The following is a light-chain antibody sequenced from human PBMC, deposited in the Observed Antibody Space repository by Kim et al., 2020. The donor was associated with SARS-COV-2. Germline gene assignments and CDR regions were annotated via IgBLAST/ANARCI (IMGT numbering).Light chain of an antibody. CDR3: SSYTDTNTLL. CDR2: AVS. Sequence: GQSVAISCTATGSDLGDYNSVSWFQQHPGKAPKLIIYAVSNRPSGVSNRFSGSKSGYTASLTISTLQTEDEADYFCSSYTDTNTLLFGGGTQLTVL. V-gene: IGLV2-14*03. J-gene: IGLJ2*01. CDR1: GSDLGDYNS.